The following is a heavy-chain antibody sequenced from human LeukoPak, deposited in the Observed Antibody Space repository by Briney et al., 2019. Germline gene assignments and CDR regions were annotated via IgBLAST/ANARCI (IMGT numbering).Heavy chain of an antibody. CDR2: IYYSGST. V-gene: IGHV4-31*03. CDR1: GGSISSGGHY. Sequence: SETLSLTCTVSGGSISSGGHYWSWIRQHPGKGLEWIGYIYYSGSTYYNPSLKSRVTISVDTSKNQSSLKLSSVTAADTAVYYCASSPYSGYELYGMDVWGQGTTVTVSS. CDR3: ASSPYSGYELYGMDV. J-gene: IGHJ6*02. D-gene: IGHD5-12*01.